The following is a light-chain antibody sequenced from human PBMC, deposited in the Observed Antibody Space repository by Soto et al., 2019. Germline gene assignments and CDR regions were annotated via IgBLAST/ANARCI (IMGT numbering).Light chain of an antibody. CDR1: QKINTW. V-gene: IGKV1-5*03. Sequence: GERVSITCRASQKINTWLAWYQQKPGKAPKLLILKASSLESGVPSRFSGSGSETEFTLTISSLFPDDFATYYCEQYNRYWTFGQGTKADI. J-gene: IGKJ1*01. CDR3: EQYNRYWT. CDR2: KAS.